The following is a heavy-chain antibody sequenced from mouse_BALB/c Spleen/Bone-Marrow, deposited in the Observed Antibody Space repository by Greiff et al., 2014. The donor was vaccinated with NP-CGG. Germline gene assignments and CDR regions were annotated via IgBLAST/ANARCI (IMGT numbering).Heavy chain of an antibody. CDR2: INPYNDDT. D-gene: IGHD1-1*01. CDR3: ARSYGXPFDY. V-gene: IGHV1-14*01. Sequence: EVKLQESGPELVKPGASVKMSCKASGYTFTSYIMHWVKQKPGQGLEWIGYINPYNDDTKYNEKXXGKXTXTSDKXSSTAYMEXXXXXXXXXXXXXXARSYGXPFDYWGQGXTL. J-gene: IGHJ2*01. CDR1: GYTFTSYI.